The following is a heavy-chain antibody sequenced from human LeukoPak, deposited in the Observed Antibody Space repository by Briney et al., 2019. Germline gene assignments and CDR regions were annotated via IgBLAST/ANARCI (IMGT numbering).Heavy chain of an antibody. CDR2: IYPGDSNV. CDR1: GYSFPIYW. D-gene: IGHD4/OR15-4a*01. CDR3: ARLNGGANLLGDSLDI. V-gene: IGHV5-51*01. J-gene: IGHJ3*02. Sequence: GQSLQISSQGSGYSFPIYWIAWVRPMTGQGLEWMGIIYPGDSNVRYSPSFQGQVTISAAKSVTTAYLQWGSLKASDTAMYFCARLNGGANLLGDSLDIWSQGTMVTVSS.